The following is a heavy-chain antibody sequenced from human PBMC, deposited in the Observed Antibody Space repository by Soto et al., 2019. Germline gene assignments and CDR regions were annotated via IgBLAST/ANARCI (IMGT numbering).Heavy chain of an antibody. D-gene: IGHD3-16*01. V-gene: IGHV6-1*01. CDR3: ARDKPSGGADNIPYFDY. Sequence: PSQTLSLTCAISGDSVSSNSAAWNWIRQSPSRGLEWLGRTYYRSKWYNDYAVSVKSRITINPDTSKNQFSLQLNSVTPEDTAVYYCARDKPSGGADNIPYFDYWGQGTLVTVSS. CDR1: GDSVSSNSAA. CDR2: TYYRSKWYN. J-gene: IGHJ4*02.